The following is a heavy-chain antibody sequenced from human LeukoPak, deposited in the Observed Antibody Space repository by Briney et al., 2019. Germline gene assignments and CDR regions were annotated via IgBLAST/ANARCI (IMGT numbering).Heavy chain of an antibody. J-gene: IGHJ6*01. Sequence: GGSLRLSCAASGFTFDDYAMDWVRQAPGKGLEWVSGISWNSGSIGYADSVKGRFTISRDNAKNSLYLQMNSLRAEDTALYYCAKELRAKHYYYYYGMDVWGQGTTVTVSS. D-gene: IGHD2-15*01. CDR3: AKELRAKHYYYYYGMDV. CDR1: GFTFDDYA. CDR2: ISWNSGSI. V-gene: IGHV3-9*01.